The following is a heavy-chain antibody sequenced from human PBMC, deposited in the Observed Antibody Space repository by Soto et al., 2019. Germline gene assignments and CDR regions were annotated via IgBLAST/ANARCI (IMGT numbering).Heavy chain of an antibody. D-gene: IGHD2-15*01. Sequence: QVQLVQSGAEVKKPGASVKVSCKASGYTFTSYDINWVRQATGQGLEWLGWMNPNSGNTGYAQRFQGRDTMTRNPSISTAYMELSSLTYEDTAVYYCARDYGGSSGWFDPWGLGTLVTVTS. CDR1: GYTFTSYD. CDR3: ARDYGGSSGWFDP. V-gene: IGHV1-8*01. J-gene: IGHJ5*02. CDR2: MNPNSGNT.